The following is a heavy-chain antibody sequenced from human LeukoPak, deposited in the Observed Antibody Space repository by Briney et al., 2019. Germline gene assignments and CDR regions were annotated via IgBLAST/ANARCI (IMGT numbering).Heavy chain of an antibody. D-gene: IGHD6-19*01. CDR2: INPNSPGA. V-gene: IGHV1-2*02. CDR1: GYTFAYYY. CDR3: AREDSGWYVDY. Sequence: ASVRVSSTASGYTFAYYYMNWGRRARGHGGEWMGWINPNSPGANYAQKFEGRVTMTRDTSISTAYMELSRLRSDDTAVYYCAREDSGWYVDYWGQGTLVTVSS. J-gene: IGHJ4*02.